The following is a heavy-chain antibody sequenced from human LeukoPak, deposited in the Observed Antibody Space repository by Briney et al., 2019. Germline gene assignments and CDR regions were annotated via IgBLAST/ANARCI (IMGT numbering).Heavy chain of an antibody. V-gene: IGHV3-30*02. D-gene: IGHD3-16*01. CDR3: AKEFGGGSMDV. CDR2: IRYDGRNK. Sequence: GGSLTLPCAASGFTLSNYGMLGLRQAPGKALEGVAFIRYDGRNKYYADSVKGRFTVSRDNSKNTLFLQMNSLRDEHTAVYFCAKEFGGGSMDVWGKGDTVTVSS. J-gene: IGHJ6*01. CDR1: GFTLSNYG.